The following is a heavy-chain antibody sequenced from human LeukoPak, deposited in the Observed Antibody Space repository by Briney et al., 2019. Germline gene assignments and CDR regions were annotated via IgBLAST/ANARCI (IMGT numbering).Heavy chain of an antibody. CDR3: ARWPQYSSSWYYFDC. Sequence: GESLKISCKGSGYSFNTYWIGWVRQMPGKGLEWMGIIYPGDSESRYSPSFQGQVTISADKSISTACLQWSSLKASDTAMYYCARWPQYSSSWYYFDCWGQGTLVTVSS. CDR1: GYSFNTYW. J-gene: IGHJ4*02. V-gene: IGHV5-51*01. CDR2: IYPGDSES. D-gene: IGHD6-13*01.